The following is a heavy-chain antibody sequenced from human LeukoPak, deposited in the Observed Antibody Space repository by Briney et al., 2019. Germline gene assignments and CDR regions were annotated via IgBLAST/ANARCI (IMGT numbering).Heavy chain of an antibody. CDR1: GYTFTSYG. V-gene: IGHV1-18*01. J-gene: IGHJ1*01. CDR2: ISAYNGNT. CDR3: ARSGVPAAHSAEYFQH. D-gene: IGHD2-2*01. Sequence: ASVKVSCKASGYTFTSYGISWVRQAPGQGLEWMGWISAYNGNTNYAQKLQGRVTVTTDTSTSTAYMELRSLRSDDTAVYYCARSGVPAAHSAEYFQHWGQGTLVTVSS.